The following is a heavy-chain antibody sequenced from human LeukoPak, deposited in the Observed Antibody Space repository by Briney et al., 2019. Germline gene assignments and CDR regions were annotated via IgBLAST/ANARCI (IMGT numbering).Heavy chain of an antibody. J-gene: IGHJ4*02. D-gene: IGHD3-22*01. V-gene: IGHV4-59*01. CDR1: GGPIIASY. CDR2: THYSGTG. CDR3: ARVCFYDTTGYSTSYYLDY. Sequence: SETLSLTCAVSGGPIIASYWSWIRQPPGKGLEWIGYTHYSGTGNYNPSLKSRVTISIDTSKNRFSLRLTSVTAADTAVYYCARVCFYDTTGYSTSYYLDYWGQGALVTVSS.